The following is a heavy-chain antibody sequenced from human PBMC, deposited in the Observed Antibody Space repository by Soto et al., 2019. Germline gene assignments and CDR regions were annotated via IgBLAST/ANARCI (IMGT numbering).Heavy chain of an antibody. V-gene: IGHV4-59*01. CDR3: ARVWGGAFDI. D-gene: IGHD3-10*01. J-gene: IGHJ3*02. Sequence: SETLSLTCTVSGGSISSYYWSWIRQPPGKGLEWIGYIYYSGSTNYNPSLKSRVTISVDTSKNQFSLKLSSVTAADTAVYYRARVWGGAFDIWSQGTMVTVSS. CDR2: IYYSGST. CDR1: GGSISSYY.